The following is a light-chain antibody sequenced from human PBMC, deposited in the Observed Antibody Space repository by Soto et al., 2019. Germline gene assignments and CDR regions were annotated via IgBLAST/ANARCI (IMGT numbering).Light chain of an antibody. CDR1: SSNIGRHT. Sequence: QSVLTQPPSASGTPGQKVTISSFGSSSNIGRHTVNWYQQFSGAAPKPLIYDDNQRPSGVPDRFSGAKSGTSAALVISGLQSKDEEDDYCAALDDSVHGLWVFGGGTKFTVL. CDR2: DDN. V-gene: IGLV1-44*01. J-gene: IGLJ3*02. CDR3: AALDDSVHGLWV.